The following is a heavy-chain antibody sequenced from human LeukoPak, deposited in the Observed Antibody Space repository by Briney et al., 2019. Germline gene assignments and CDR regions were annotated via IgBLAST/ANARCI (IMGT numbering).Heavy chain of an antibody. Sequence: VKVSCKACVYSFTDYYMHWVQQAPGKGLEGVGRVDLAEGEDAYAEKLQGRVPITGDPSRATAYIEVDPLISEDTATSYCVTEGYRTSANCYVHWGQGALVTVSS. CDR1: VYSFTDYY. CDR3: VTEGYRTSANCYVH. CDR2: VDLAEGED. J-gene: IGHJ4*02. D-gene: IGHD2-2*01. V-gene: IGHV1-69-2*01.